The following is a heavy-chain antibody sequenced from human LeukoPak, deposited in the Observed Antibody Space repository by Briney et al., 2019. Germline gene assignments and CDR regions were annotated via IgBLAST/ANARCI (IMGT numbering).Heavy chain of an antibody. V-gene: IGHV1-18*01. D-gene: IGHD4-17*01. CDR1: GYTFTSYG. CDR3: ARATMTTVTTGLVN. CDR2: ISAYNGNT. J-gene: IGHJ4*02. Sequence: ASVKVSCKASGYTFTSYGITWVRLAPGQGLEWMGWISAYNGNTNYAQMFQGRVTMTTDTSTNTAYMELRSLRADDTAMYYCARATMTTVTTGLVNWGQGTLVTVSS.